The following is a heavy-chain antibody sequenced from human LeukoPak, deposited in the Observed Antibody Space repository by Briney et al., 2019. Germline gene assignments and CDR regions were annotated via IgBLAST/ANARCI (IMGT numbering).Heavy chain of an antibody. D-gene: IGHD2-2*01. Sequence: ASVKVSCKATGYTFTSHYMHWVRQAPGQGLEWMGIINPSGGSTSYAQKFQGRVTMTRDTSTSAVYMELSSLRSEDTAVYYCAREPVVVPVAFKVDGMDVWGQGTTVTVSS. CDR2: INPSGGST. CDR1: GYTFTSHY. J-gene: IGHJ6*02. CDR3: AREPVVVPVAFKVDGMDV. V-gene: IGHV1-46*01.